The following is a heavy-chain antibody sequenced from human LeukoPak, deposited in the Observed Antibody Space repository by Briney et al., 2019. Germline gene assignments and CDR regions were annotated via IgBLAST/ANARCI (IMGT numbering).Heavy chain of an antibody. V-gene: IGHV1-2*02. CDR2: INPNSGGT. D-gene: IGHD1-1*01. J-gene: IGHJ4*02. CDR1: GYTFTGYF. CDR3: ASEDHFHRTTGTTSLDY. Sequence: ASVKVSCKASGYTFTGYFMHWVRQAPGQGLGWMGWINPNSGGTNYAQKFQGRVTMTRDTSISTAYMELSRLRSDDTAVYYCASEDHFHRTTGTTSLDYWGQGTLVTVSS.